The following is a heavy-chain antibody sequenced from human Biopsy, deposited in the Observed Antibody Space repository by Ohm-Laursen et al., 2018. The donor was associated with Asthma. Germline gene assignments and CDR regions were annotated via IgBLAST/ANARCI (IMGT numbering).Heavy chain of an antibody. CDR2: MDPNSGNT. V-gene: IGHV1-8*01. J-gene: IGHJ3*02. CDR3: ARTYYDFLTGQVNDAFAI. CDR1: GYTFINND. D-gene: IGHD3-9*01. Sequence: ASVKVSCKASGYTFINNDINWVRQAAGQGLEWMGWMDPNSGNTGYAQKFHGRVTITRDTSASTAYMDLSSLRSEDTAVYYCARTYYDFLTGQVNDAFAIWGQGTVVTVSS.